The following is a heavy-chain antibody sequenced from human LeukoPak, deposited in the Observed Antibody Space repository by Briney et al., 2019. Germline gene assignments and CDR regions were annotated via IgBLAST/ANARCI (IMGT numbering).Heavy chain of an antibody. D-gene: IGHD2-15*01. CDR1: GVTCGDYA. Sequence: GGSLRLSCTAAGVTCGDYAMSWVRQAPGKGLEWVGFIRSKAYGGTTEYAASVKGRFTISRDDSKSIAYLQMNSLKTEDTAVYYCTRLLRWGQGTLVTVSS. V-gene: IGHV3-49*04. J-gene: IGHJ4*02. CDR2: IRSKAYGGTT. CDR3: TRLLR.